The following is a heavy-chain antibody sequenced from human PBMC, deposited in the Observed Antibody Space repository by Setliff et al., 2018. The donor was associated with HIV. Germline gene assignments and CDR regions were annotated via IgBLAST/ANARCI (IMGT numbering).Heavy chain of an antibody. CDR1: GFSLITSGVG. CDR2: IYWNDDK. V-gene: IGHV2-5*01. J-gene: IGHJ6*03. CDR3: AHTTSFDFWTPGPMDV. Sequence: SGPMLVNPTQPLSLTCTFSGFSLITSGVGVGWIRQPPGKALEWLALIYWNDDKRYSPSLKSRLTIRKDASKNQVVLTMTKMDPVDTGTYYCAHTTSFDFWTPGPMDVWGKGTTVTVSS. D-gene: IGHD3-3*01.